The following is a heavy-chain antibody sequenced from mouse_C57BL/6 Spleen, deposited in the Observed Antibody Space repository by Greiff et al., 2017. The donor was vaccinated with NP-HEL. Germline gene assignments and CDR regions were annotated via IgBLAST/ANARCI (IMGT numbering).Heavy chain of an antibody. CDR3: TRDNSNYDAMDY. Sequence: EVQRVESGEGLVKPGGSLKLSCAASGFTFSSYAMSWVRQTPEKRLEWVAYISSGGDYIYYAATVKGRFTISRDNARNTLYLQMSSLKSEDTAMYYCTRDNSNYDAMDYWGQGTSVTVSS. CDR2: ISSGGDYI. J-gene: IGHJ4*01. CDR1: GFTFSSYA. V-gene: IGHV5-9-1*02. D-gene: IGHD2-5*01.